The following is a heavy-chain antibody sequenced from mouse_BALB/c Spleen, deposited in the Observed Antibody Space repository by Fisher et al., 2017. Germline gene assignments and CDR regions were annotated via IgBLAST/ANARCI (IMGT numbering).Heavy chain of an antibody. CDR3: ARSPIYYGSSMDY. D-gene: IGHD2-2*01. J-gene: IGHJ4*01. V-gene: IGHV1-26*01. Sequence: KFKGKATLTVDKSSSTAYMELRSLTSEDSAVYYCARSPIYYGSSMDYWGQGTSVTVS.